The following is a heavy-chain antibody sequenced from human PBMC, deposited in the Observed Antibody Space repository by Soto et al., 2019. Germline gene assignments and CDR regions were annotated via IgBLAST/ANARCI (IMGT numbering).Heavy chain of an antibody. D-gene: IGHD2-15*01. J-gene: IGHJ6*03. Sequence: GGSLRLSCAASGFTFSSYWMSWVRQAPGKGLEWVANIKQDGSEKYYVDSVKGRFTISRDNAKNSLYLQMNSLRAEDTAVYYCARGGGLGYCSGGSCFHTPYYYYYYMDVWGKGTTVTVSS. CDR1: GFTFSSYW. CDR2: IKQDGSEK. CDR3: ARGGGLGYCSGGSCFHTPYYYYYYMDV. V-gene: IGHV3-7*04.